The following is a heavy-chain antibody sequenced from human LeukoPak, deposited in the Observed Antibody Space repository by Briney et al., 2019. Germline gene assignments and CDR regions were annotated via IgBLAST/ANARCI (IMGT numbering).Heavy chain of an antibody. D-gene: IGHD2-15*01. V-gene: IGHV3-23*01. CDR3: AKSGMGIVVVVAADY. CDR1: GFTFSSYA. J-gene: IGHJ4*02. CDR2: ISGSGGNT. Sequence: GGSLRLSCAASGFTFSSYAMSWVRQAPGKGLEWVSSISGSGGNTYYADSVKGRFTVSRDNSKNTLYLQMNSLRAEDTAVYYCAKSGMGIVVVVAADYWGQGTLVTVSS.